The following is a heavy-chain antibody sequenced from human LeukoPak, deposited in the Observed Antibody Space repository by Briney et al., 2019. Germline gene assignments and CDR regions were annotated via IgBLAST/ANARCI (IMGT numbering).Heavy chain of an antibody. CDR2: TYYRSKWYN. D-gene: IGHD4-17*01. CDR3: ARVTVTTFDNWFDP. Sequence: SQTLSLTFAISGDSVSSNSAAWNWIRQSPSRGLEWLGRTYYRSKWYNDYAVSVKSRITINPDTSKNQFSLQLNSVTPEDTAVYYCARVTVTTFDNWFDPWGQGTLVTVSS. CDR1: GDSVSSNSAA. J-gene: IGHJ5*02. V-gene: IGHV6-1*01.